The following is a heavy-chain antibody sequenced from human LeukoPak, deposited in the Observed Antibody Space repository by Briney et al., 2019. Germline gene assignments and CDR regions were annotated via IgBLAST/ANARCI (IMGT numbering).Heavy chain of an antibody. CDR3: ASLSDYCTNGVPPHCYYYYMDA. CDR2: IIPIFGTA. J-gene: IGHJ6*03. CDR1: GYTFTSYG. V-gene: IGHV1-69*06. Sequence: GASVKVSCKASGYTFTSYGISWVRQAPGQGLEWMGGIIPIFGTANYAQKFQGRVTITADKSTSTAYMELSSLRSEDTAVYYCASLSDYCTNGVPPHCYYYYMDAWGKGTTVTVSS. D-gene: IGHD2-8*01.